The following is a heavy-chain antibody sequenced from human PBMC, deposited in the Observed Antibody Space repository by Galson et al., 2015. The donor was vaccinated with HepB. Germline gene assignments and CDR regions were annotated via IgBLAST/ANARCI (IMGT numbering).Heavy chain of an antibody. J-gene: IGHJ6*03. CDR3: ARNGFWTSYYDYYYMDV. CDR2: ISGSGGST. D-gene: IGHD3-3*01. V-gene: IGHV3-23*01. CDR1: GFTFSSYA. Sequence: SLRLSCAASGFTFSSYAMSWVRQAPGKGLEWVSAISGSGGSTYYADSVKGRFTISRDNSKNTLYLQMNSLRDEDTAVYYCARNGFWTSYYDYYYMDVWGKGTTVIVS.